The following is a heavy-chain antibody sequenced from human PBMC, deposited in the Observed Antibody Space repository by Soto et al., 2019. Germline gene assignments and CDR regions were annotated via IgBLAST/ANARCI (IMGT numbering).Heavy chain of an antibody. CDR3: ARSYYYDSSGYYLDY. V-gene: IGHV1-69*13. CDR2: IIPIFGTA. Sequence: PVEVSCKASGGTFSSYAISWVRQAPGQGLEWMGGIIPIFGTANYAQKFQGRVTITADESTSTAYMELSSLRSEDTAVYYCARSYYYDSSGYYLDYWGQGTLVTVSS. D-gene: IGHD3-22*01. CDR1: GGTFSSYA. J-gene: IGHJ4*02.